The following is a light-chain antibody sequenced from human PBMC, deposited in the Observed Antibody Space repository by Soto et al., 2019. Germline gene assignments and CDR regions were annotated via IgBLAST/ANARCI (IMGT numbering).Light chain of an antibody. CDR2: DAS. CDR1: QNINNY. V-gene: IGKV1-33*01. J-gene: IGKJ5*01. CDR3: QQYENLPT. Sequence: QMKKSPSSSSASVGDRVTITCQASQNINNYLNWYQQKLGRAPKLLIYDASNLEAEVPSRFRGSGSGTDFTFTISRLQPEDIATYYCQQYENLPTFGQGTRLEI.